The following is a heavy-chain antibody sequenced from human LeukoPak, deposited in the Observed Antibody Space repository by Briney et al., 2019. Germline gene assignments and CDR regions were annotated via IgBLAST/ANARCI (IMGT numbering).Heavy chain of an antibody. V-gene: IGHV3-21*01. CDR2: ISSSSSYI. CDR3: ASLGATTLFGSY. Sequence: GGSLRLSCAASGFTFSSYSMNWVRQAPGKGLEWVSSISSSSSYIYYADSVKGRFTISRDNAKNSLYLQMNSLRAEDTAVYYCASLGATTLFGSYWGQGTLVTVSS. D-gene: IGHD1-26*01. J-gene: IGHJ4*02. CDR1: GFTFSSYS.